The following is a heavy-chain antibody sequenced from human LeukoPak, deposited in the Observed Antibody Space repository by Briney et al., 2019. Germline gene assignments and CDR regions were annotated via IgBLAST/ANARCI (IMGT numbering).Heavy chain of an antibody. J-gene: IGHJ4*02. Sequence: ASVKVSCKASGYTFTGYYMHWVRQAPGQGLEWMGWINPNSGGTNYAQKFQGRVTMTRDTSISTAYMELSRLRSDDTAVYYCARAYRSSGYYEDYWGQGTLVTVSS. D-gene: IGHD3-22*01. CDR3: ARAYRSSGYYEDY. CDR2: INPNSGGT. CDR1: GYTFTGYY. V-gene: IGHV1-2*02.